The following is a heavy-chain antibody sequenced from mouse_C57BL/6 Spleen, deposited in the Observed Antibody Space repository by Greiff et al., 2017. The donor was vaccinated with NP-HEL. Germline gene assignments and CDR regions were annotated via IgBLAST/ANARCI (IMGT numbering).Heavy chain of an antibody. J-gene: IGHJ1*03. CDR2: IYPGSGST. CDR1: GYTFTSYW. Sequence: QVQLQQPGAELVKPGASVKMSCKASGYTFTSYWITWVKQRPGQGLEWIGDIYPGSGSTNYNEKFKSKATLTVDTSSSTAYMQLSSLTSEDSAVYYCARGGLGTGYFDVWGTGTTVTVSS. CDR3: ARGGLGTGYFDV. D-gene: IGHD4-1*01. V-gene: IGHV1-55*01.